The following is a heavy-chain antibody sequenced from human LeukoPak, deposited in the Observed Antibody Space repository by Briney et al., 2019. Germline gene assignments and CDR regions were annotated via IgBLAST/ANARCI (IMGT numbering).Heavy chain of an antibody. V-gene: IGHV3-48*04. Sequence: PGGSLRLSCAASGFTFSSYSMNWVRQAPGKGLEWVSYISSSGSTIYYADSVKGRFTISRDNAKNSLYLQMNSLRAEDTAVYYCAGGVVDTAMVTNYYYYGMDVWGKGTTVTVSS. CDR3: AGGVVDTAMVTNYYYYGMDV. CDR1: GFTFSSYS. D-gene: IGHD5-18*01. CDR2: ISSSGSTI. J-gene: IGHJ6*04.